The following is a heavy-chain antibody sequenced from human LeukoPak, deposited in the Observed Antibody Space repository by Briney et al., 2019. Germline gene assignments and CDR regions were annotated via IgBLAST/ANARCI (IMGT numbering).Heavy chain of an antibody. CDR2: FSSSGSTI. CDR1: GFTFSIYE. J-gene: IGHJ5*02. D-gene: IGHD3-10*01. CDR3: APGRYYGSGSYHNWFDP. Sequence: PGGSLRLSCAASGFTFSIYEMNGVRKAPGKGLEWVSYFSSSGSTIYYADSVKGRFTISRDNAKNSLYLQMNSLRAEDTAVYYCAPGRYYGSGSYHNWFDPWGQGTLVTVSS. V-gene: IGHV3-48*03.